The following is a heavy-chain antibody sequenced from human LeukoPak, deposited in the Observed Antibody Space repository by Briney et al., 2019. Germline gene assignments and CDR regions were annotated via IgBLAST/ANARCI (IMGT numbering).Heavy chain of an antibody. V-gene: IGHV4-39*02. CDR2: IHSTGNS. Sequence: SETLSLTCTVSGGSISGTDLYWGWIRQLPGKGLEWIGNIHSTGNSFCNPSLKSRVTISIDTSKNQFSLKLSSVTAADTAVYYCARDTDFWSGSFYFDYWGQGTLVTVSS. D-gene: IGHD3-3*01. CDR3: ARDTDFWSGSFYFDY. J-gene: IGHJ4*02. CDR1: GGSISGTDLY.